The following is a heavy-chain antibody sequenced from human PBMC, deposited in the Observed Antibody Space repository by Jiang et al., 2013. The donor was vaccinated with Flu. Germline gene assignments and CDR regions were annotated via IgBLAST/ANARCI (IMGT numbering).Heavy chain of an antibody. CDR3: ARGRRVYGIVVVGPFDY. CDR2: INHSGTT. Sequence: KGLEWIGEINHSGTTNYNPSLKSRVTISVETSQLSLKLSSVTAADTAVYYCARGRRVYGIVVVGPFDYWGQGTLVTVSS. J-gene: IGHJ4*02. V-gene: IGHV4-34*01. D-gene: IGHD3-22*01.